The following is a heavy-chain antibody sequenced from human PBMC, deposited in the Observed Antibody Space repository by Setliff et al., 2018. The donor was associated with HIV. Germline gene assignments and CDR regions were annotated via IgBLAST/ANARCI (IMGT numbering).Heavy chain of an antibody. V-gene: IGHV5-51*01. CDR2: IYPGDSDT. J-gene: IGHJ3*02. D-gene: IGHD5-18*01. CDR1: GYSFSSYW. Sequence: GESLKISCKGSGYSFSSYWIGWVRQMPGKGLEWMGIIYPGDSDTRYSPSFQGQVTISADKSISTAYLQWSSLKASDTAMYYCARHGQEGYSYGTGKYAFDIWGQGTMVTVSS. CDR3: ARHGQEGYSYGTGKYAFDI.